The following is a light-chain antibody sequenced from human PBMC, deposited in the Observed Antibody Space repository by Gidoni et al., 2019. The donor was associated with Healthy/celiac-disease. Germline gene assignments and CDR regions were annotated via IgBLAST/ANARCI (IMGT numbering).Light chain of an antibody. CDR2: AAS. CDR1: QSISSY. V-gene: IGKV1-39*01. CDR3: QQSYNTLYT. J-gene: IGKJ2*01. Sequence: DIQMTQPPSSLSASVGDRVTITCRASQSISSYLNWYQQKPGKAPKLLIYAASSLQSGVPSRFSGSGSGTDFTLTISSLQPEDFATYYCQQSYNTLYTFXQXTKLEIK.